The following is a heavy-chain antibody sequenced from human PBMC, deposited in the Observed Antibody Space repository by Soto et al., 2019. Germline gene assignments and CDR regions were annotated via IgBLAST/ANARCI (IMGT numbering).Heavy chain of an antibody. Sequence: EVQLVESGGGLVKPGGSLTISCTTSDFPFINGWMSWVRRPPGRGLEWIGLIKSKADGGTTDYAGPVKGTFTISREDSKDTMYLPMNSLKDEDTRVAYCTTDVTGMARGAYWGQGTPVTVSS. CDR2: IKSKADGGTT. D-gene: IGHD3-10*01. CDR1: DFPFINGW. V-gene: IGHV3-15*01. CDR3: TTDVTGMARGAY. J-gene: IGHJ4*02.